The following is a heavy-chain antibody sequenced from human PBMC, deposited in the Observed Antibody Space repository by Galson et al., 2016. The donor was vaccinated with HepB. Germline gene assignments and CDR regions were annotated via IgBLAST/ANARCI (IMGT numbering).Heavy chain of an antibody. Sequence: SLRLSCAASGFTFNDYWMHWVRQAPGRGLDWVSRINNDGSSSTYADSVKGRFTISRDNAKNTLYLQMNSLRAEDTTVYYCVRDMYWSYFAFDIWGQGTMVTVSS. CDR3: VRDMYWSYFAFDI. CDR2: INNDGSSS. CDR1: GFTFNDYW. J-gene: IGHJ3*02. D-gene: IGHD1-26*01. V-gene: IGHV3-74*01.